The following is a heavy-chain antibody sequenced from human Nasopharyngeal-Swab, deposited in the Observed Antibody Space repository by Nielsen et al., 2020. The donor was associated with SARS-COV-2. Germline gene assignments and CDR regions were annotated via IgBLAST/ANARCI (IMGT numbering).Heavy chain of an antibody. Sequence: GGSLRLSCAASGSTFSSYSMNWVRQAPGKGLEWVSSISSSSSYIYYADSVTGRFTIPRDNAKNSLYLQMNSLRAEETAVYYCARGIVLWFGELFSPFDYWGQGTLVTVSS. D-gene: IGHD3-10*01. CDR2: ISSSSSYI. CDR1: GSTFSSYS. CDR3: ARGIVLWFGELFSPFDY. V-gene: IGHV3-21*01. J-gene: IGHJ4*02.